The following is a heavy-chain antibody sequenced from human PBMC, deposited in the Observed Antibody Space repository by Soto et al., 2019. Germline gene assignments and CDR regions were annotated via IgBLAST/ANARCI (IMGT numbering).Heavy chain of an antibody. CDR3: ARDGGTGLDY. CDR2: ISAYNGNR. Sequence: QVQLVQSGAEVRKPGASVKVSCKASGYIFTTFGIGWVRQAPGQGLEWMGWISAYNGNRNVARNVRDRVTMTTDTSTNTAHMELRRLRSDDTAVYYCARDGGTGLDYWGQGTLVTVSS. D-gene: IGHD1-1*01. V-gene: IGHV1-18*01. J-gene: IGHJ4*02. CDR1: GYIFTTFG.